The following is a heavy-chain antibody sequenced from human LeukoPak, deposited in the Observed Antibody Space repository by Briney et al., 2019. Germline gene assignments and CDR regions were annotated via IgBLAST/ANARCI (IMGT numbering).Heavy chain of an antibody. J-gene: IGHJ1*01. CDR1: GYSFSVYY. CDR3: ARPPRDLVSASPFDY. CDR2: ILPHSGDT. V-gene: IGHV1-2*02. D-gene: IGHD5/OR15-5a*01. Sequence: ASVTLRFKASGYSFSVYYIQWLRQVPGEGLEWVGWILPHSGDTYYAQKFRGRVTMTTDTSINTAYMELSRLQSDDTGIYFCARPPRDLVSASPFDYWGRDSMVAVSS.